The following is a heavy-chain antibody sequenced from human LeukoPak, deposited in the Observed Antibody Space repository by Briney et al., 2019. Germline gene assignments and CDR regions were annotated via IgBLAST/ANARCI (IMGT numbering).Heavy chain of an antibody. V-gene: IGHV3-7*01. D-gene: IGHD4-17*01. CDR3: ARSYGDYVSPMDY. CDR2: MNEYGGDI. Sequence: GGSLRLSCAASGFNFGGFSMSWVRQAPGKGLEWVTHMNEYGGDIFYVDSVKDRFTISRDNAKNLLYLQMNSLRAEDTAVYFCARSYGDYVSPMDYWGQGTLVTVSS. J-gene: IGHJ4*02. CDR1: GFNFGGFS.